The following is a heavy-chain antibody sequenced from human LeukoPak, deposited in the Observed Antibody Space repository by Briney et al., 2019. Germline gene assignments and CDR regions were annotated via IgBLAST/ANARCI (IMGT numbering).Heavy chain of an antibody. V-gene: IGHV1-8*03. CDR2: MNPNSGNT. J-gene: IGHJ4*02. CDR1: GYTFNSYD. CDR3: ARGETTPWELCFDY. D-gene: IGHD2-15*01. Sequence: ASVKVSCKGSGYTFNSYDINWVRQATGQGLEWMGWMNPNSGNTGYAQKFQGRVTITRDTSMSTAYMELGSLRYDDTAVYYCARGETTPWELCFDYWGRGTLVTVSS.